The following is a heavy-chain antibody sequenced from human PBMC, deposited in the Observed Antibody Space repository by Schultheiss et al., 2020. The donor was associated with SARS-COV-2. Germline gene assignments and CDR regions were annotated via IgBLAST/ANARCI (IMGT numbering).Heavy chain of an antibody. CDR3: ARDQKIQGGYSYGKGGMDV. J-gene: IGHJ6*02. Sequence: ASVKVSCKASGYTFTSYGISWVRQAPGQGLEWMGWISAYNGNTNYAQKLQGRVTMTTDTSTSTAYMELRSLRSDDTAVYYCARDQKIQGGYSYGKGGMDVWGQGTTVTVSS. V-gene: IGHV1-18*01. CDR2: ISAYNGNT. D-gene: IGHD5-18*01. CDR1: GYTFTSYG.